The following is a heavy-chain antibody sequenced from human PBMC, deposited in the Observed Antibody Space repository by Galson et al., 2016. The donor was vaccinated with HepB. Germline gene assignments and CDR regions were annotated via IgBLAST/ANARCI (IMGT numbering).Heavy chain of an antibody. CDR2: ISYSGST. D-gene: IGHD3-10*01. V-gene: IGHV4-39*01. CDR1: GGSIVSSSYY. J-gene: IGHJ5*02. Sequence: SETLSLTCTVSGGSIVSSSYYWGWIRQAPGKGLEWIESISYSGSTFHNPSLKSRVVTSVDTAKNQFSLVLRTVTAADTAVDYCARQGMVRGDNLFDTWGQGTLVTVSS. CDR3: ARQGMVRGDNLFDT.